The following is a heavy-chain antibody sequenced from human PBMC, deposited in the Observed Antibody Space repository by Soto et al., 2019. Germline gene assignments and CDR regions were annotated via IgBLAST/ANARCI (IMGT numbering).Heavy chain of an antibody. J-gene: IGHJ4*02. CDR3: ARYGSTANFDY. D-gene: IGHD3-10*01. CDR1: GGSISTSNYF. V-gene: IGHV4-39*01. CDR2: IYYNGNT. Sequence: SETLSLTCTVSGGSISTSNYFWGWIRQPPGKGLEWIATIYYNGNTYYNPSLKSRLTISVDTSKNQFSLKLSSVTGTDTAIYYCARYGSTANFDYWGQGTLVTVSS.